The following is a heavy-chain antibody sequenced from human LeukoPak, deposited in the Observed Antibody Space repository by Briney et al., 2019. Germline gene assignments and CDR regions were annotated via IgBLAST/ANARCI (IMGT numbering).Heavy chain of an antibody. CDR3: ARVGGGHYGALDY. CDR1: GYTFTSYA. CDR2: INAGNGNT. D-gene: IGHD4/OR15-4a*01. V-gene: IGHV1-3*01. Sequence: ASVKVSCKASGYTFTSYAMHWVRQAPGQRLEWMGWINAGNGNTKYSQKFQGRVTITRDTSASTAYMELSSLRSEDTAAYYCARVGGGHYGALDYWGQGTLVTVSS. J-gene: IGHJ4*02.